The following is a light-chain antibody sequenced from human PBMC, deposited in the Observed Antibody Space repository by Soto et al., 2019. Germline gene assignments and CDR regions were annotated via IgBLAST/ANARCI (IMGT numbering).Light chain of an antibody. CDR2: EVS. CDR1: SSDVGGYDY. J-gene: IGLJ2*01. CDR3: SSYTRDTTHV. Sequence: QSALTQPASVSGSPGQSITISCTGTSSDVGGYDYVSWYQQHPGKAPKLIIYEVSNRPSGVSNRFSGSKSGNTASLTISGLQAEDEADYYCSSYTRDTTHVFGGGTKLTVL. V-gene: IGLV2-14*01.